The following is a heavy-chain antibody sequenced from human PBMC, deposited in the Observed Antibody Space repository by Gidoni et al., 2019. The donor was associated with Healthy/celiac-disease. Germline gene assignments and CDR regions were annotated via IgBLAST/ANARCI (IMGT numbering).Heavy chain of an antibody. Sequence: EVQLVESGGGLVKPGGSLRLSCAASGFTFSNAWMSWVRKAPGKGREWVGRIKSQTDGGTTDYAAPVKGRFTISRDDSKNTLYLQMNSLKTEDTAVYYCTTDEKGPGGTMVRGHLGYYYGMDVWGQGTTVTVSS. CDR2: IKSQTDGGTT. CDR1: GFTFSNAW. D-gene: IGHD3-10*01. CDR3: TTDEKGPGGTMVRGHLGYYYGMDV. J-gene: IGHJ6*02. V-gene: IGHV3-15*01.